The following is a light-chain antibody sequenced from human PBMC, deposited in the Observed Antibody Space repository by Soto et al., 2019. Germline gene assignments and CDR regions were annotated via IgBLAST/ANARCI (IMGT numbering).Light chain of an antibody. CDR2: DNS. V-gene: IGLV1-40*01. CDR1: SSNIGAGYD. J-gene: IGLJ1*01. Sequence: QSVLTQPPSVSGAPGQRVTISCTGSSSNIGAGYDLHWYQQLPGTAPKLPIYDNSNRPSGVPDRFSGSKSGTSASLAITGLQAEDEADYYCQSYDSSLSAYVFGTGTKVTVL. CDR3: QSYDSSLSAYV.